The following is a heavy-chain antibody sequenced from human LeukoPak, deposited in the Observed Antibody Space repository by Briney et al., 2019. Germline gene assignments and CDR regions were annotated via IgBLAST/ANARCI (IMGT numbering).Heavy chain of an antibody. D-gene: IGHD1-26*01. CDR2: ISAGGGST. CDR1: GFTFSSYA. Sequence: PGGSLRLSCAASGFTFSSYAMNWVRQAPGKGLEWVSAISAGGGSTYYEDSVKGRFTISRDNSNNTVYLQLNSLRAEDTAVYYCAKDTPFVGATTTLGYWGQGTLVTVSS. CDR3: AKDTPFVGATTTLGY. J-gene: IGHJ4*02. V-gene: IGHV3-23*01.